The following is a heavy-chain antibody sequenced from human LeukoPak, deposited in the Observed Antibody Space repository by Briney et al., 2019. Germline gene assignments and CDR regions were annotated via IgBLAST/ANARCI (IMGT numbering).Heavy chain of an antibody. V-gene: IGHV4-59*01. CDR2: IYYSGST. CDR1: GGSISNYY. J-gene: IGHJ4*02. Sequence: PSETLSLTCIVSGGSISNYYWSWIRQPPGKGLEWIGYIYYSGSTNYNPSLKSRVTISVDTSKNQFSLKLSSVTAADTAVYYCAASSGYYKGCFDYWGQGTLVTVSS. CDR3: AASSGYYKGCFDY. D-gene: IGHD3-22*01.